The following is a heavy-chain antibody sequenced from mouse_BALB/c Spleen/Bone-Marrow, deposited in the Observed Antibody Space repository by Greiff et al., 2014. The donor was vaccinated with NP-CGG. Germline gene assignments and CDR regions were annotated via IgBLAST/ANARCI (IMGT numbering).Heavy chain of an antibody. J-gene: IGHJ3*01. CDR1: GYTFTSYV. D-gene: IGHD2-14*01. Sequence: VQLQQPGPELVKPGASVKMSCKASGYTFTSYVMHWVKQKPGQGLEWIGYINPYNDGTKYNEKFKGKATLTSDKSSSTVYMELSSLTSEDSAVYYCARGGRYDGSWFAYWGQGTLVTVSA. CDR3: ARGGRYDGSWFAY. V-gene: IGHV1-14*01. CDR2: INPYNDGT.